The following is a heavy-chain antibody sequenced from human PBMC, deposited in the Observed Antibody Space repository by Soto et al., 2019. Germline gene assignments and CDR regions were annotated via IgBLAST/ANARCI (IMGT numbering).Heavy chain of an antibody. CDR2: IYPGDSDT. D-gene: IGHD2-2*01. CDR3: ARMGCSSTSCYFYYYYGMDV. V-gene: IGHV5-51*01. J-gene: IGHJ6*02. CDR1: GYSFTSYW. Sequence: PGESLKISCKGSGYSFTSYWIGWVRQMPGKGLEWMGIIYPGDSDTRYSPSFQGQVTISADKSISTAYLQWSSLKASDTAMYYCARMGCSSTSCYFYYYYGMDVWGQGTKVTVSS.